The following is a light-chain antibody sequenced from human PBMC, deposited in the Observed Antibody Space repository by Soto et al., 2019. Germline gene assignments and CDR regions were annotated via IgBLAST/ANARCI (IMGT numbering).Light chain of an antibody. Sequence: IQLTQSPSFLSPSIGDIVTITCRASQVISTSLAWYQVKPGKAPKLLIYAASTLESGVPSRFSGSGSGTDFTLTISSLQPEDFATYYCQHFKSFPITFGQGTRLEI. CDR3: QHFKSFPIT. CDR1: QVISTS. J-gene: IGKJ5*01. V-gene: IGKV1-9*01. CDR2: AAS.